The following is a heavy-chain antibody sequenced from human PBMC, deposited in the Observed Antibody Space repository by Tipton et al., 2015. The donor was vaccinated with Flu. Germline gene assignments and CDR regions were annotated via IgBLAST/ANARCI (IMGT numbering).Heavy chain of an antibody. Sequence: SLRLSCAASGFTFSGYYMSWIRQAPGKGLEWVSYITSGGYDMYYADSVKGRFTISRDNAKNSLYLQLNSLRPEDTAIYYCTRGFIRLCDYWGQGSLVTVSS. CDR2: ITSGGYDM. D-gene: IGHD3-16*01. J-gene: IGHJ4*02. CDR3: TRGFIRLCDY. CDR1: GFTFSGYY. V-gene: IGHV3-11*01.